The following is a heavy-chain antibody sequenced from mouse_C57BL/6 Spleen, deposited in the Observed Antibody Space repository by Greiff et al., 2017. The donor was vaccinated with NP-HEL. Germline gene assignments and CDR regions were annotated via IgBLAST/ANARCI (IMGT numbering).Heavy chain of an antibody. Sequence: VQLQQSGPELVKPGASVKISCKASGYTFTDYYMNWVKQSHGKSLEWIGDINPNNGGTSYNQKFKGKATLTVDKSSSTAYMELRSLTSEDSAVYYCAYDYDGDAMDYWGQGTSVTVSS. V-gene: IGHV1-26*01. CDR3: AYDYDGDAMDY. CDR1: GYTFTDYY. J-gene: IGHJ4*01. D-gene: IGHD2-4*01. CDR2: INPNNGGT.